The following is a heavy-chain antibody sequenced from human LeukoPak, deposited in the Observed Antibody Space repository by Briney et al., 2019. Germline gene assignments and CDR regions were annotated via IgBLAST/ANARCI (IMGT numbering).Heavy chain of an antibody. V-gene: IGHV3-23*01. Sequence: GGSLRLSCAASGFTFSSYAMIWVRQAPGKGLEGVSAISGSGGSTYYAASVKGRFTISRDNSKNTLYLQMNSLRAEDTAVYYCAKGLRFLEWLLFTPFDYWGQETLVTVSS. D-gene: IGHD3-3*01. CDR1: GFTFSSYA. CDR2: ISGSGGST. CDR3: AKGLRFLEWLLFTPFDY. J-gene: IGHJ4*02.